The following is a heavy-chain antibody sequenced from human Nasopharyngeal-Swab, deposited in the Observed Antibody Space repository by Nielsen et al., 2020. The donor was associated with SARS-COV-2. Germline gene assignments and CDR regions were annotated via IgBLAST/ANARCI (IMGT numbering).Heavy chain of an antibody. Sequence: GGSLCLSCNVSGWSFTSYWIGWARQMPGKGLEWMGIIYPGDSDTRYSPSFQGQVTISADKSISTAYLQWSSLKASDTAMYYCARLPANHYYYYMDVWGKGTTVTVSS. D-gene: IGHD4/OR15-4a*01. J-gene: IGHJ6*03. CDR1: GWSFTSYW. CDR3: ARLPANHYYYYMDV. V-gene: IGHV5-51*01. CDR2: IYPGDSDT.